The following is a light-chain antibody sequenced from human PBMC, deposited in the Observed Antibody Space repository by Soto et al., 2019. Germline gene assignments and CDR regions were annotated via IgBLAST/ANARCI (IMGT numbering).Light chain of an antibody. Sequence: EIVLTQSPGTLSLSPGERATLSCRASQSVSSSYLAWYQQKPGQAPRLLIYGASSRATGIPDRFSGSGSGIAFTLTISRLEPEDVVVYYCQQYGSFGGGTKVEIK. CDR1: QSVSSSY. CDR3: QQYGS. J-gene: IGKJ4*01. CDR2: GAS. V-gene: IGKV3-20*01.